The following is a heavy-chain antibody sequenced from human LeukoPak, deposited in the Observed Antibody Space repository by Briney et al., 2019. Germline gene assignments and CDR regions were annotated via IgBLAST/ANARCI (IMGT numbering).Heavy chain of an antibody. Sequence: SETLSLTCTVSGGSISSYYWSWIRQPPGKGLEWIGYIYYSGSTNYNPSLKSRVTISVDTSKNQFSLKLSSVTAADTAVYYCARHLYPSTRYFDWLPNYYYGIDVWGQGTTVTVSS. CDR1: GGSISSYY. V-gene: IGHV4-59*08. J-gene: IGHJ6*02. CDR2: IYYSGST. D-gene: IGHD3-9*01. CDR3: ARHLYPSTRYFDWLPNYYYGIDV.